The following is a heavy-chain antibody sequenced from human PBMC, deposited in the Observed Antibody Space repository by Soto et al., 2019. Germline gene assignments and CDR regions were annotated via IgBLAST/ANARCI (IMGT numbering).Heavy chain of an antibody. D-gene: IGHD3-22*01. CDR1: GFTFSSYW. V-gene: IGHV3-74*01. CDR3: TRGMGNYYDRWNYFDS. Sequence: GGSLRLSCAASGFTFSSYWMHWVRQAPGRGLVWVSRINSDGSTTYYAASVKGRFTVSKDNSRKTLHLQMSSLRAEDSAVYYCTRGMGNYYDRWNYFDSWGQGTLVTVSS. CDR2: INSDGSTT. J-gene: IGHJ4*02.